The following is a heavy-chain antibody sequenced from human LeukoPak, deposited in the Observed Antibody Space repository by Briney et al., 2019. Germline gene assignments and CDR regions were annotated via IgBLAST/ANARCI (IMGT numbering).Heavy chain of an antibody. J-gene: IGHJ5*02. CDR2: IYYSGST. D-gene: IGHD4-11*01. CDR3: ARIEDGEGSNYDNWFDP. CDR1: GGSISSYY. Sequence: SSETLSLTCTVSGGSISSYYWSWIRQHPGKGLEWIGYIYYSGSTYYNPSLKSRVTISVDTSKNQFSLKLSSVTAADTAVYYCARIEDGEGSNYDNWFDPWGQGTLVTVSS. V-gene: IGHV4-59*06.